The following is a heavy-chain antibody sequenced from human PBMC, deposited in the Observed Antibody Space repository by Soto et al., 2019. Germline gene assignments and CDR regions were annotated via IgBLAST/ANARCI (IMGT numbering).Heavy chain of an antibody. CDR3: ARDVYSSGPVDY. Sequence: SETLSLSCVISGDSVSSNSAAWNWIRQSPSRGLEWLGRTYYRSKWYNDYAVSVKSRITINPDTSKNQFSLQLNSVTPEDTAVYYCARDVYSSGPVDYWGQGTLVTVSS. V-gene: IGHV6-1*01. D-gene: IGHD6-19*01. CDR1: GDSVSSNSAA. CDR2: TYYRSKWYN. J-gene: IGHJ4*02.